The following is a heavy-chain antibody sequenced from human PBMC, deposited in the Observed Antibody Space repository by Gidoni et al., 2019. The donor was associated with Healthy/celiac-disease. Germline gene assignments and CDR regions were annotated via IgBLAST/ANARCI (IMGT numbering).Heavy chain of an antibody. J-gene: IGHJ5*02. CDR2: IYYSGST. D-gene: IGHD2-2*01. V-gene: IGHV4-31*03. CDR3: ARRYCSSTSCFQIVWGDPFDP. CDR1: GGAISSGGYY. Sequence: QVQLQESGPGLVKPSQTLSLTCTVSGGAISSGGYYRSWIRQHPGKGLEWIGYIYYSGSTYYNPSLKSRVTISVDTSKNQFSLKLSSVPAADTAVYYCARRYCSSTSCFQIVWGDPFDPWGQGTLVTVSS.